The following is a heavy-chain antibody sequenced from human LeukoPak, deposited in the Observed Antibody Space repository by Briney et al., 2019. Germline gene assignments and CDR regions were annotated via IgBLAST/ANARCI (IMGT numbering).Heavy chain of an antibody. CDR1: GFMFSNYY. CDR2: IKNAGIDT. D-gene: IGHD3-22*01. V-gene: IGHV3-74*01. CDR3: ARDSLHDYGNSGYGYYFDY. Sequence: GGSLRLSCVGSGFMFSNYYMYWVRQAPGKGLVWVSRIKNAGIDTIYADSVKGRFTVSRDNAKNTVYLQMSSLRAEDTAVYYCARDSLHDYGNSGYGYYFDYWGQGSLVIVSS. J-gene: IGHJ4*02.